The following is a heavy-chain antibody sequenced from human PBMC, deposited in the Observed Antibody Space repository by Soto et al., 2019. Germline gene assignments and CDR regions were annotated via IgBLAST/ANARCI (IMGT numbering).Heavy chain of an antibody. CDR2: IIPILGIA. D-gene: IGHD2-2*01. Sequence: QVQLVQSGAEVKKPGSSVKVSCKASGGTFSSYTISWVRQAPGQGLEWMGRIIPILGIANYAQKFQGRVTIPAEKSTSTAYMELSSLRSEDTAVYYCATLGGIGYCSSTSCPEVDYWGQGTLVTVSS. CDR1: GGTFSSYT. CDR3: ATLGGIGYCSSTSCPEVDY. J-gene: IGHJ4*02. V-gene: IGHV1-69*02.